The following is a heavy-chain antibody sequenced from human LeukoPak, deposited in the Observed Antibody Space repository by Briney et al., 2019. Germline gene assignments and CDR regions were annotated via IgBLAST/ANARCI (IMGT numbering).Heavy chain of an antibody. J-gene: IGHJ6*02. V-gene: IGHV4-34*01. CDR3: ARDQRYCSGGGCNYINRYYYYGMDV. D-gene: IGHD2-15*01. Sequence: SETLSLTCAVYGGSFSGYYWSWIRQPPGKGLEWIGEINHSGSTNYNPSLKSRVTISVDTSKNQFSLKLSSVTAADTAVYYCARDQRYCSGGGCNYINRYYYYGMDVWGQGTTVTVSS. CDR1: GGSFSGYY. CDR2: INHSGST.